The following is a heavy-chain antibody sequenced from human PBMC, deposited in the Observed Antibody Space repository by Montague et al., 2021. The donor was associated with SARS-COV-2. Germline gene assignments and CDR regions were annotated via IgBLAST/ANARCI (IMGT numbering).Heavy chain of an antibody. V-gene: IGHV4-4*02. J-gene: IGHJ6*02. D-gene: IGHD3-10*01. CDR2: IYYAGNT. CDR1: DGSISSPNW. Sequence: SETLSLTCAVSDGSISSPNWWNWVRQPPGKGLEWIGEIYYAGNTNYNPSLKSRVTIFIDKSKNHFSLKLSSVTAADTAVYYCARVRYYGSGTSLGMDVWGQGTTVTVSS. CDR3: ARVRYYGSGTSLGMDV.